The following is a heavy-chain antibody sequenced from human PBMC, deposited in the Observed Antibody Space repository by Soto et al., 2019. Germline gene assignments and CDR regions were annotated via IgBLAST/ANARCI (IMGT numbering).Heavy chain of an antibody. Sequence: QVQLVESGGGLVKPGGSLRLSCAASGFTFSDYYMSWIRQAPGKGREWVSYISSSGSTIYYADSVKGLFTISRDNAKNSLYLQMNSLRAEDTAVYYCARVDRYFDWLFPSDAFDIWGQGTMVTVSS. J-gene: IGHJ3*02. D-gene: IGHD3-9*01. CDR2: ISSSGSTI. V-gene: IGHV3-11*01. CDR1: GFTFSDYY. CDR3: ARVDRYFDWLFPSDAFDI.